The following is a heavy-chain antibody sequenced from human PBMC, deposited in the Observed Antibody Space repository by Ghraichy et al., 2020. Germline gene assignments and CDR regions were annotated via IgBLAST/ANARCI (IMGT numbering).Heavy chain of an antibody. CDR3: VRAGVGVAGVDC. Sequence: GGSLRLSCSASGFTFSSYYMSWVRQAPGKGLEYVSVIRSDNNGGNKYYSDSMKGRFTISRDNSKNTLYLQMNSLRADDTAVYYCVRAGVGVAGVDCWGQGTLVTVSS. V-gene: IGHV3-64*04. D-gene: IGHD6-19*01. J-gene: IGHJ4*02. CDR2: IRSDNNGGNK. CDR1: GFTFSSYY.